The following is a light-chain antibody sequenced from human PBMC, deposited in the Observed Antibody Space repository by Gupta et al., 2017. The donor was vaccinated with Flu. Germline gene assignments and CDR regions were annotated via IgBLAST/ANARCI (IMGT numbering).Light chain of an antibody. Sequence: EIVMTQSPSPLPVSPGERATLSCRASQSVSSNLAWYQQKPGQAPRLLIYGASTRATGIPARFSGSGSGTEFTLTISSLQSEDFAAYYCQQYNNWPPSYTFGQGTKLEIK. CDR3: QQYNNWPPSYT. V-gene: IGKV3-15*01. CDR1: QSVSSN. CDR2: GAS. J-gene: IGKJ2*01.